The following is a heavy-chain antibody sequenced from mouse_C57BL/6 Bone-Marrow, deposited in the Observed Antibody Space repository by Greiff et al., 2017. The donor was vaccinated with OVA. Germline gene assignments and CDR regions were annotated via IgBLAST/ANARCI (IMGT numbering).Heavy chain of an antibody. J-gene: IGHJ2*01. CDR3: ARSHYYGSSHLDY. Sequence: QVHVKQSGAELAKPGASVKLSCKASGYTFTSYWMHWVKQRPGQGLAWIGYINPSSGYTKYNPKFQDKATLTADKSSITAYMQLSSLTYEDSAVYYCARSHYYGSSHLDYWGQGTTLTVSS. V-gene: IGHV1-7*01. CDR1: GYTFTSYW. D-gene: IGHD1-1*01. CDR2: INPSSGYT.